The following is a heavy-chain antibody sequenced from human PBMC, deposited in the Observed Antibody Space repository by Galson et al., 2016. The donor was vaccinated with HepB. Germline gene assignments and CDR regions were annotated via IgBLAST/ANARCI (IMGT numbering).Heavy chain of an antibody. CDR3: ARGLNIIGP. Sequence: LSLTCTVSGGSISSADYHWSRLRQHPGKGLEWIGYIHNSGSTYYNPSVRSRVIISLDTSKNQFSLNLSSVTAADTAVYFCARGLNIIGPWGQGTLVTVSS. D-gene: IGHD2/OR15-2a*01. CDR1: GGSISSADYH. V-gene: IGHV4-31*03. J-gene: IGHJ5*02. CDR2: IHNSGST.